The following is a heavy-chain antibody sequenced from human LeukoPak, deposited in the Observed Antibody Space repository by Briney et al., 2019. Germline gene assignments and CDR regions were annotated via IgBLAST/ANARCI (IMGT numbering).Heavy chain of an antibody. CDR1: GGSISSYY. Sequence: PSETLSLTCTVSGGSISSYYWSWIRQPPGRGLEWIGYIYYSGSTNYNPSLKSRVTISVDTSKNQFSLKLSSVTAADTAVYYCARSTDSSSRVFDPWGQGTLVTVSS. D-gene: IGHD6-6*01. V-gene: IGHV4-59*01. CDR2: IYYSGST. J-gene: IGHJ5*02. CDR3: ARSTDSSSRVFDP.